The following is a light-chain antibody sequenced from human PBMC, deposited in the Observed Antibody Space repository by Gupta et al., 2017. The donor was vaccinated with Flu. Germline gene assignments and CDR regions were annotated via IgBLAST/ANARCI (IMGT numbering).Light chain of an antibody. Sequence: PFSLSASVGDRGSITCRASQSIGRWLKWYQHKPGKAPRLLIDAASILEGGVPSRFTGGGAGTEFTLTISSLQPEDFATYDCQQHSNYPPTFGEGTKVEIK. V-gene: IGKV1-39*01. CDR3: QQHSNYPPT. CDR2: AAS. J-gene: IGKJ4*02. CDR1: QSIGRW.